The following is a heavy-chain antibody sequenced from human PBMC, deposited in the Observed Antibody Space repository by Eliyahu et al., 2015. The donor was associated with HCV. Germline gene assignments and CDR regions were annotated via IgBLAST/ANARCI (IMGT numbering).Heavy chain of an antibody. CDR2: ISSSGSTI. Sequence: EVQLVESGGGLVQPGGSLRLSFAASGFTFSSYEMNWVRQAPGKGLEWVSYISSSGSTIYYADSVKGRFTVSRDNAKNSLYLKMNSLRAEDTAVYYCARFNWNYNSGDCWGQGTLVTVSS. CDR3: ARFNWNYNSGDC. D-gene: IGHD1-7*01. J-gene: IGHJ4*02. V-gene: IGHV3-48*03. CDR1: GFTFSSYE.